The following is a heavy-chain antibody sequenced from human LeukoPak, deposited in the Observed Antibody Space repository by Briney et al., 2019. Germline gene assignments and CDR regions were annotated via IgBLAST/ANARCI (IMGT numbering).Heavy chain of an antibody. CDR3: ARDKGDYDTSGSLFVF. V-gene: IGHV1-8*01. CDR1: GYTFTSYD. CDR2: MNPNSGNT. Sequence: GASVKVSCKASGYTFTSYDVNWVRQATGQGLEWMGWMNPNSGNTGLAQKFQGRVTLTRDTSLSTAYMELSNLRSDDTAVYYCARDKGDYDTSGSLFVFGGQGTLVTVSS. J-gene: IGHJ4*02. D-gene: IGHD3-22*01.